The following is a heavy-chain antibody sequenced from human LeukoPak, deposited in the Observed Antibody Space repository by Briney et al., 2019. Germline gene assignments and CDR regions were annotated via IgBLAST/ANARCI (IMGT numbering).Heavy chain of an antibody. J-gene: IGHJ4*02. CDR1: GGSFSGYY. D-gene: IGHD3-9*01. CDR3: ARDLGLTFDY. Sequence: PSETLSLTRAVYGGSFSGYYWSWIRQPPGKGLEWIGEINHSGSTNYNPSLKSRVTMSVDKSKNQFSLKLSSVTAADTAIYYCARDLGLTFDYWGQGMLVTVSS. CDR2: INHSGST. V-gene: IGHV4-34*01.